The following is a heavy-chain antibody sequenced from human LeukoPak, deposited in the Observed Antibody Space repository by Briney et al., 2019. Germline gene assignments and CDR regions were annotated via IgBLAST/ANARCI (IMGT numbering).Heavy chain of an antibody. V-gene: IGHV3-30*03. D-gene: IGHD6-19*01. CDR2: ISYDGSNK. J-gene: IGHJ4*02. CDR1: GFTFSSYG. Sequence: PGGSLRLSCAASGFTFSSYGMHWVRQAPGKGLEWVAVISYDGSNKYYADSVKGRFTISRDNSKNTLYLQMNSLRAEDTAVYYCARVGSGWSLDYWGQGTLVTVSS. CDR3: ARVGSGWSLDY.